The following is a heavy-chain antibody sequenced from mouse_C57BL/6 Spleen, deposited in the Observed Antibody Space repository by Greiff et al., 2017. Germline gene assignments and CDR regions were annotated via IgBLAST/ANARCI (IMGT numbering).Heavy chain of an antibody. J-gene: IGHJ2*01. CDR1: GFSLTSYA. V-gene: IGHV2-9-1*01. CDR2: IWTGGGT. D-gene: IGHD1-1*01. CDR3: ARKASTTGYAMDY. Sequence: QVQLQQSGPGLVAPSQSLSITCTVSGFSLTSYAISWVRQPPGKGLEWLGVIWTGGGTNYNSALKSSLSICKDNSKSQVFLKMNSLQTDDTARYYCARKASTTGYAMDYWGQGTTLTVSS.